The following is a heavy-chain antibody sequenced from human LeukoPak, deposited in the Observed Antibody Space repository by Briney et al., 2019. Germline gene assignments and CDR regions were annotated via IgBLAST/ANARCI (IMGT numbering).Heavy chain of an antibody. V-gene: IGHV3-9*01. CDR2: ISWNSGNI. D-gene: IGHD6-19*01. J-gene: IGHJ4*02. CDR1: GFTFDDYA. Sequence: PGGSLRLSCAASGFTFDDYAMHWVRQAPGKGLEWVSGISWNSGNIGYADSVKGRFSISRDNAKKSLYLQMNSLRAEDTALYYCAKSSGGSITLAAFHYWGQGTLVTVSS. CDR3: AKSSGGSITLAAFHY.